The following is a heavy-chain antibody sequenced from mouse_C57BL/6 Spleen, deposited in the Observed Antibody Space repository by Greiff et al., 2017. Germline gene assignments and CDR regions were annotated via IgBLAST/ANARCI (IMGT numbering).Heavy chain of an antibody. CDR2: ISSGSSTI. CDR3: ARPNYGSSYRAMDY. V-gene: IGHV5-17*01. J-gene: IGHJ4*01. D-gene: IGHD1-1*01. Sequence: EVKLVESGGGLVKPGGSLKLSCAASGFTFSDYGMHWVRQAPEKGLEWVAYISSGSSTIYYADTVKGRFTISRDNAKNTLFLQMTSLRSEDTAMYYCARPNYGSSYRAMDYWGQGTSVTVSS. CDR1: GFTFSDYG.